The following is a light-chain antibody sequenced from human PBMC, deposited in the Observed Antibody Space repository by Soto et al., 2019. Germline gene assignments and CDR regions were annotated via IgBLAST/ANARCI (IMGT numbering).Light chain of an antibody. CDR1: QNINNY. V-gene: IGKV1-33*01. J-gene: IGKJ5*01. CDR2: DAS. Sequence: DIQKTQSPSSLSASVGDRVTITCQASQNINNYLNWYQQKPGRAPKLLIYDASNLEAGVPSRFRGSGSGTDFTSTISRLQPEDIATYYCQQYENLPTFGQGTRLEIK. CDR3: QQYENLPT.